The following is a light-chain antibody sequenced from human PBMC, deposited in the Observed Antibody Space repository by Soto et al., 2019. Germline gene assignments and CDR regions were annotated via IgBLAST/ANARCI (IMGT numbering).Light chain of an antibody. V-gene: IGKV3-20*01. Sequence: EIVLTQSPGTLSLSPGERATLSCRASQSVTSNYLAWYQQKFGQAPRLLIYGASSRATGIPDRFSGGGSGTDFTLTISRLEPEDFAVYYCQQYGSSPSLTFGGGTKVEI. CDR3: QQYGSSPSLT. J-gene: IGKJ4*01. CDR2: GAS. CDR1: QSVTSNY.